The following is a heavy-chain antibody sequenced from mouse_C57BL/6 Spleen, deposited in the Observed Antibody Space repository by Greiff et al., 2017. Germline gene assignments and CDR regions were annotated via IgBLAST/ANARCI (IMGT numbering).Heavy chain of an antibody. D-gene: IGHD2-1*01. J-gene: IGHJ4*01. CDR3: ARDDYGNHYAMDY. V-gene: IGHV1-82*01. Sequence: QVQLQQSGPELVKPGASVKISCKASGYAFSSSWMNWVKQRPGKGLEWIGRIYPGDGDTNYNGKFKGKATLTADKSSSTAYMQLSSLTSEDSAVYFGARDDYGNHYAMDYWGQGTSVTVSS. CDR2: IYPGDGDT. CDR1: GYAFSSSW.